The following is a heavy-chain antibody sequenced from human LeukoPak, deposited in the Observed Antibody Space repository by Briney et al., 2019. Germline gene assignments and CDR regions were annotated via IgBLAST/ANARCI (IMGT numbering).Heavy chain of an antibody. V-gene: IGHV3-33*01. CDR1: GFTFRSYG. CDR3: ASDGIAVDRGIGYSDY. J-gene: IGHJ4*02. Sequence: GKSLRLSCAASGFTFRSYGMHWVRQAPGKGLEWVAVIWYDGSNKYYADSVKGRFTISRDNSENTLYLQMNSLRAEDTALYYCASDGIAVDRGIGYSDYWGQGTLVTVSS. D-gene: IGHD6-13*01. CDR2: IWYDGSNK.